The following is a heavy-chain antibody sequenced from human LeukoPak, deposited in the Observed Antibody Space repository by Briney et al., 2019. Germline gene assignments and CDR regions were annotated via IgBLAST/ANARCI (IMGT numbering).Heavy chain of an antibody. V-gene: IGHV4-34*01. CDR1: GGSFSGYY. CDR3: ARDATMMGNYFNY. CDR2: INHSGST. D-gene: IGHD5-12*01. Sequence: SETLSLTCAVYGGSFSGYYWSWIRQPPGKGLEWIGEINHSGSTYYNPSLKSRVTISVDTSKNQFSLKLSSVTAADTAVYYCARDATMMGNYFNYWGQGNLVTVSS. J-gene: IGHJ4*02.